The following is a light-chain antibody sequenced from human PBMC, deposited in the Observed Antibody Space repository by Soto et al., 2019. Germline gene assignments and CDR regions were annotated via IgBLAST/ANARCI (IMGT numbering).Light chain of an antibody. CDR3: QQSYSSPPT. CDR2: DAS. CDR1: QSISSW. V-gene: IGKV1-5*01. J-gene: IGKJ1*01. Sequence: DIQMTQSPSTLSASVGGRVTITCRASQSISSWLAWYQQKPGKAPKLLIYDASSLESGVPSRFSGSRSGPDFTLTISSLQPEDFATYYCQQSYSSPPTFGQGTKVDIK.